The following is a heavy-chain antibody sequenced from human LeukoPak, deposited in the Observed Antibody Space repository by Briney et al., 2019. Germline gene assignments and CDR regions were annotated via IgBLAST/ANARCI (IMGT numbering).Heavy chain of an antibody. Sequence: GESLKISCKGSGYRFTNYWIGWVRQMPGKGLEWMGIIYPDDSEIRWSPSFRGQVTISADTSITTAYLQWSSLKASDTAIYYCARRAYGKNWFDPWGQGTQVVVSS. CDR3: ARRAYGKNWFDP. CDR1: GYRFTNYW. D-gene: IGHD2-21*01. J-gene: IGHJ5*02. V-gene: IGHV5-51*01. CDR2: IYPDDSEI.